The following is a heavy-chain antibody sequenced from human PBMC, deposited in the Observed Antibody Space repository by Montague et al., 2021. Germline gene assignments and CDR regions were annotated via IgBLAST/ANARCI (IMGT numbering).Heavy chain of an antibody. V-gene: IGHV6-1*01. CDR3: ARGGGGATATLFDS. Sequence: CAISGDSVSNNRATWNWIRQSPSRGLEWLGRTYYRSKWYSENAVSVKSRVTVIADTSKNQFSLHLTSVSPEDTALYFCARGGGGATATLFDSWSRGTLVTVSS. CDR2: TYYRSKWYS. J-gene: IGHJ4*02. CDR1: GDSVSNNRAT. D-gene: IGHD2-15*01.